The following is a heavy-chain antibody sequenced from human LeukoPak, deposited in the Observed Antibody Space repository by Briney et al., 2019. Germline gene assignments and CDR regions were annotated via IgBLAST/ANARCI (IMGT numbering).Heavy chain of an antibody. J-gene: IGHJ6*03. CDR2: ISSSSSTI. V-gene: IGHV3-48*04. CDR3: ARADIVVVPAAIRSYYYYYMDV. D-gene: IGHD2-2*02. Sequence: GGSLRLSCAASGFTFSSYSMNWVRQAPGKGLEGVSYISSSSSTIYYADSVKGRFTISRDNAKNSLYLQMNSLRAEDTAVYYCARADIVVVPAAIRSYYYYYMDVWGKGTTVTVSS. CDR1: GFTFSSYS.